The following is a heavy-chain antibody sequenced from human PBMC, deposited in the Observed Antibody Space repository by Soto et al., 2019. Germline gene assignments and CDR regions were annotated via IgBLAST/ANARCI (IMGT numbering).Heavy chain of an antibody. CDR1: GFSLSTSGVG. CDR3: AHTYYYYYGMDV. V-gene: IGHV2-5*02. Sequence: QITLKESGPPLVKPTQTLTLTCTFSGFSLSTSGVGVGWIRQPPGKALEWLALIYWDDDKRYSPSLKSRITITKHTSQNQVVLTMSNMDPVDTATYYCAHTYYYYYGMDVWGQGTTVTVS. CDR2: IYWDDDK. J-gene: IGHJ6*02.